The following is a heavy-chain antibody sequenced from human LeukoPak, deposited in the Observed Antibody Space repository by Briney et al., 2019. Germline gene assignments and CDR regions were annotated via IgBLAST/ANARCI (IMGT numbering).Heavy chain of an antibody. Sequence: PGGSLRLSCAASGFTFSSYWMHWVRQAPGKGLVWVSCTWTDGISTSYADSVKGRFTISRDNAKNTLYLQMNSLRAEDTAVYYCARGVGPLGYYYNMDVWGQGTTVTVSS. J-gene: IGHJ6*02. CDR1: GFTFSSYW. CDR2: TWTDGIST. V-gene: IGHV3-74*01. CDR3: ARGVGPLGYYYNMDV. D-gene: IGHD2-2*01.